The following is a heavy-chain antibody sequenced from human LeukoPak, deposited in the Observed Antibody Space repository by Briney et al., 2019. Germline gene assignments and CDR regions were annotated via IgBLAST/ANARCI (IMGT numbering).Heavy chain of an antibody. CDR3: ARREGIAAVATGGVVS. CDR2: ISYDGSNK. CDR1: GFTFSSYG. D-gene: IGHD6-13*01. V-gene: IGHV3-30*19. J-gene: IGHJ5*02. Sequence: GGSLRLSCAASGFTFSSYGMHWVRQAPGKGLEWVAVISYDGSNKYYVDSVKGRFTISRDNSKNTLYLQMDNLRAEDTAVYYCARREGIAAVATGGVVSWGQGTLVTVSS.